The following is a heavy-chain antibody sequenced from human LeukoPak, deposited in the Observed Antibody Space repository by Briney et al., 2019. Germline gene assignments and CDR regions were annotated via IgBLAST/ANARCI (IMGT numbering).Heavy chain of an antibody. Sequence: GASVKVSCKASGYTFTAYYMHWVRPAPGQGLEWMGWINPNSGGTNYAQKFQDRVTMTRDTSISTAYMELSRLRSDDTAVYYCARGSSGYFQYYFDYWGQGTLVTVSS. J-gene: IGHJ4*02. CDR1: GYTFTAYY. CDR2: INPNSGGT. CDR3: ARGSSGYFQYYFDY. D-gene: IGHD3-22*01. V-gene: IGHV1-2*02.